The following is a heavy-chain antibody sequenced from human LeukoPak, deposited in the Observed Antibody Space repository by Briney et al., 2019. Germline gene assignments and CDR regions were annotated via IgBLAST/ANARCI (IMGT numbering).Heavy chain of an antibody. D-gene: IGHD6-19*01. V-gene: IGHV3-48*04. CDR3: ARGIAVAGTSY. Sequence: PGGSLRLSCAASGFTFSSNSMNWVRQAPGKGLEWVSYISSTGGTIYYADSMKGRFTISRDNAKNSLYLQMNSLRVEDTAVYYCARGIAVAGTSYWGQGTLVTVSS. J-gene: IGHJ4*02. CDR2: ISSTGGTI. CDR1: GFTFSSNS.